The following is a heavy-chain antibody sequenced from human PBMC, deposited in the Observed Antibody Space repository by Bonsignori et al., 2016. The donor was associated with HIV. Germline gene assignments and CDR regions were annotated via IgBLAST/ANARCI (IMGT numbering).Heavy chain of an antibody. V-gene: IGHV3-49*02. D-gene: IGHD2-8*01. CDR3: TGYCTNGVCYMLLGYY. CDR2: IRSKAYGGTT. J-gene: IGHJ4*02. Sequence: WIRQPPGKGLEWVGFIRSKAYGGTTEYAASVKGRFTISRDDSKSIAYLQMNSLKTEDTAVYYCTGYCTNGVCYMLLGYYWGQGTLVTVSS.